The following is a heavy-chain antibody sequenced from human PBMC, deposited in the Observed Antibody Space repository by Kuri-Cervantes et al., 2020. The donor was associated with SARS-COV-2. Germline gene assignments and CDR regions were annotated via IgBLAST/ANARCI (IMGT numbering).Heavy chain of an antibody. CDR1: GFTFSSYW. Sequence: GESLKISCAASGFTFSSYWMSWVRQAPGKGLEWVANIKQDGSEKYYVDSVKGRFTISRDNAKNSLYLQMNSLRAEDTAVHYCATLLLSDLHYAMDVWGRGTTVTVSS. V-gene: IGHV3-7*01. CDR2: IKQDGSEK. D-gene: IGHD2-21*01. J-gene: IGHJ6*02. CDR3: ATLLLSDLHYAMDV.